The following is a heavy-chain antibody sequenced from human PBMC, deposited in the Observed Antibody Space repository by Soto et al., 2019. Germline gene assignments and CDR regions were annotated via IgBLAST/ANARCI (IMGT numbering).Heavy chain of an antibody. CDR2: ISYDGSNK. Sequence: QVQLVESGGGVVQPGRSLRLSCAASGFTFSSYGMHWIRQAPGKGLEWVAVISYDGSNKYYADSVKGRFTISRDNSKNTLYLQMNSLTAEDTAVYYCAKDRDSWYFDLWGRGTLVTVSS. J-gene: IGHJ2*01. CDR3: AKDRDSWYFDL. CDR1: GFTFSSYG. V-gene: IGHV3-30*18.